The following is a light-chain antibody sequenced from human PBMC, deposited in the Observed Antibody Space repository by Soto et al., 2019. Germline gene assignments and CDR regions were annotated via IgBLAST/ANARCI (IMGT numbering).Light chain of an antibody. CDR3: QSYDSSNLWV. Sequence: NFMLTQPHSVPEFPGKPVPTSCTRSGASIASNYVQWYQQRPGSAPTTVIYEDNQRPSGVPDRFSGSIDSSSNSASLTISGLKTEDEADYYCQSYDSSNLWVFGGGTKLTVL. CDR2: EDN. J-gene: IGLJ3*02. CDR1: GASIASNY. V-gene: IGLV6-57*03.